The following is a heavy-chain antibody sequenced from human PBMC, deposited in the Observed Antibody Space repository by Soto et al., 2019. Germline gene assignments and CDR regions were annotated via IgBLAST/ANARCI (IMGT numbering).Heavy chain of an antibody. CDR3: ARGGCSGGSCYGPTDAFDI. CDR2: IYHSGST. D-gene: IGHD2-15*01. CDR1: GGSFSGYY. V-gene: IGHV4-34*01. J-gene: IGHJ3*02. Sequence: PSETLSLTCAVYGGSFSGYYWSWIRQPPGKGLEWIGYIYHSGSTYYNPSLKSRVTISVDRSKNQFSLKLSSVTAADTAVYYCARGGCSGGSCYGPTDAFDIWGQGTMVTVSS.